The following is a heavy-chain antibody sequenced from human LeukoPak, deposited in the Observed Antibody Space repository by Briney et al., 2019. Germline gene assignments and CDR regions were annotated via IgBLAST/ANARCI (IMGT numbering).Heavy chain of an antibody. CDR1: GGSFSDFY. J-gene: IGHJ4*02. CDR3: ARSVRGYSGLANY. V-gene: IGHV4-34*01. Sequence: SETLSLTCAVFGGSFSDFYWSWIRHPPGKGLEWIGEINHSGSTNYNPSLKSRVTISVDTSKSQFSLKLNSATAADTAVYYCARSVRGYSGLANYWGQGTPVTVSS. CDR2: INHSGST. D-gene: IGHD5-12*01.